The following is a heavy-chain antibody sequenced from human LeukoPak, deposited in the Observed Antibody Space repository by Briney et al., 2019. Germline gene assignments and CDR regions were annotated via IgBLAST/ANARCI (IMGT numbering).Heavy chain of an antibody. CDR3: AIDPNWGTHS. CDR2: IGSSGGGI. V-gene: IGHV3-23*01. Sequence: GGSLRLSCAASVFTFSTYTMYWVRHPPGKRLEWVSIIGSSGGGIHYADSVKGRFTTSRDNSKNALYLQMNSLRVEDTAVYYCAIDPNWGTHSWGQGVLVTVSS. CDR1: VFTFSTYT. D-gene: IGHD7-27*01. J-gene: IGHJ4*02.